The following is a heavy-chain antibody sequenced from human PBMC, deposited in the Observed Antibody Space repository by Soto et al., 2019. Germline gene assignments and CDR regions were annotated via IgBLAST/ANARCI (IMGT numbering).Heavy chain of an antibody. CDR3: AKDRRAGGNYGFYSDF. Sequence: GGSLRLSCAASGFTFSSYGMTWVRQAPGKGLEWVSFSSATGAGTYYADSVKGRFTISRDNSKNTLYLQMTSPRADDTAVYYCAKDRRAGGNYGFYSDFWGQGALVTVSS. CDR1: GFTFSSYG. CDR2: SSATGAGT. V-gene: IGHV3-23*01. J-gene: IGHJ4*02. D-gene: IGHD1-7*01.